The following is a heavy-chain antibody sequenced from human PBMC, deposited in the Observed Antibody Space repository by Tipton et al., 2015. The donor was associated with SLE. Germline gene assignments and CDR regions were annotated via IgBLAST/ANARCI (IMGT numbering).Heavy chain of an antibody. D-gene: IGHD3-10*01. V-gene: IGHV4-59*12. CDR3: ARDPRGGDAFDI. CDR2: IYYSGST. J-gene: IGHJ3*02. CDR1: GGSISSYY. Sequence: TLSLTCTVSGGSISSYYWSWIRQPPGKGLEWIGYIYYSGSTNYNPSLKSRVTISVDTSKNQFSLKLSSVTAADTAVYYCARDPRGGDAFDIWGQGTMVTVSS.